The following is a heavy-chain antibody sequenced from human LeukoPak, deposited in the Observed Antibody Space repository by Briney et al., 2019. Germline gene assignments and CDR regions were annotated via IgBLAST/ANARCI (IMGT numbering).Heavy chain of an antibody. CDR3: ASDLCSGGSCYSGGDH. V-gene: IGHV3-21*01. J-gene: IGHJ4*02. D-gene: IGHD2-15*01. Sequence: GGSLRLSCAASGFTFSSYSMNWVRQAPGKGLEWVSYISSGGSYIYYADSVKGRFTISRDNAKNSLYLQMNSLRAEDTAVYYCASDLCSGGSCYSGGDHWGQGTLVTVSS. CDR2: ISSGGSYI. CDR1: GFTFSSYS.